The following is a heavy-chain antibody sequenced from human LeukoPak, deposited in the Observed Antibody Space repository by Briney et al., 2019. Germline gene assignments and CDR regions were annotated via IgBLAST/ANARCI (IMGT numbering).Heavy chain of an antibody. D-gene: IGHD2-2*01. J-gene: IGHJ4*02. CDR2: IKQDGSEK. V-gene: IGHV3-7*01. Sequence: PGGSLRLSCAASGFTFSSYWMSWVRQAPGKGLEWVANIKQDGSEKYYVDSVKGRFTISRDNAKNSLYLQMNSLRAEDTAVYYCARDSLSAAPSSDYWGQGTLVTVSS. CDR3: ARDSLSAAPSSDY. CDR1: GFTFSSYW.